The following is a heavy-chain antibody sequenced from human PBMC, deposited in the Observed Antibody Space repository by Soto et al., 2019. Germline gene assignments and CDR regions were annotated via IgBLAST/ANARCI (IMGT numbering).Heavy chain of an antibody. J-gene: IGHJ6*02. CDR3: ARAGRDDYGDYYYYYGMDV. V-gene: IGHV3-11*01. CDR2: ISSSGSTI. Sequence: GGSLRLSCAASGFTFSDYYMSWIRQAPGKGLEWVSYISSSGSTIYYADSVKGRFTISRDNAKNSLYLQMNSLRAEDTAVYYGARAGRDDYGDYYYYYGMDVWGQGTTVTVSS. D-gene: IGHD4-17*01. CDR1: GFTFSDYY.